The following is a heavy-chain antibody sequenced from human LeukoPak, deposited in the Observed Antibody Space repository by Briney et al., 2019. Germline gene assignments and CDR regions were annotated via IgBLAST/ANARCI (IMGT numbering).Heavy chain of an antibody. CDR1: GDSISNYY. CDR2: MYNRGST. Sequence: SETLCLTCTVSGDSISNYYWSWIRQSPGKELEWIWYMYNRGSTIYNPSSKSRVTISTDTSKTQFSQRLTSVTAADTAVYYSARAEKAVTGTLDSWGQGTLITVSS. J-gene: IGHJ4*02. CDR3: ARAEKAVTGTLDS. V-gene: IGHV4-59*01. D-gene: IGHD6-19*01.